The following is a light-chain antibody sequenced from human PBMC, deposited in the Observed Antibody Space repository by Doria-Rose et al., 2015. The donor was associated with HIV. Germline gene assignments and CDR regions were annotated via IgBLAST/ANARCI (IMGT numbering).Light chain of an antibody. CDR1: PSGIAHS. V-gene: IGKV3-20*01. J-gene: IGKJ1*01. CDR2: GAS. CDR3: HQYASSRT. Sequence: TQSPGTLSLYPGERATLSCRASPSGIAHSLAWYQQRPGQSLRLLIYGASSRATDIPDRFSGSGSGTDFTLTISRLEPEDFAVYYCHQYASSRTFGQGTKVEIK.